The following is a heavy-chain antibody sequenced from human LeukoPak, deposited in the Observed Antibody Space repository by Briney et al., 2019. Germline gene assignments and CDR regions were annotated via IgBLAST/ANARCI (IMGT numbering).Heavy chain of an antibody. CDR1: GYTFTDYY. D-gene: IGHD3-16*01. J-gene: IGHJ4*02. Sequence: ASVKVSFKASGYTFTDYYMHWVRQAPGQGLVWMGYINPYSGGTNYAQEFQGRVSMTRDTSISTAYMDLGSLRSDDTAVYYCARGRPLGGYWGQGTLVTVSS. V-gene: IGHV1-2*02. CDR3: ARGRPLGGY. CDR2: INPYSGGT.